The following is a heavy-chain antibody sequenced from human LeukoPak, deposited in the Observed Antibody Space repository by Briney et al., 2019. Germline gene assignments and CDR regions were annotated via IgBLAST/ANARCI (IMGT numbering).Heavy chain of an antibody. CDR3: AKRSNYYDSSGIAPRRPYYFDY. D-gene: IGHD3-22*01. CDR2: ISGSGGST. V-gene: IGHV3-23*01. J-gene: IGHJ4*02. Sequence: GGSLRLSCAASGFTFSSYAMSWVRQAPGKGLEWVSAISGSGGSTYYADSVKGRFTISRDNSKNTLYLQMNSLRAEDTAVYYCAKRSNYYDSSGIAPRRPYYFDYWGQGTLVTVSS. CDR1: GFTFSSYA.